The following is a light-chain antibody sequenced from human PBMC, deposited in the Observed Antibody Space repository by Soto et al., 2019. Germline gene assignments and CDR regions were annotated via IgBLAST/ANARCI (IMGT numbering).Light chain of an antibody. Sequence: QSALTQPPSVSGSPGQSVTISCTGTSTDVGSHNRVSWYQQSPGTAPKLMIYEVSYRPSGVPDRFSGSKSGNTASLTISGLQAEDEADYYCSSYTSSNSVVFGGGTKLTVL. J-gene: IGLJ2*01. CDR2: EVS. CDR1: STDVGSHNR. CDR3: SSYTSSNSVV. V-gene: IGLV2-18*02.